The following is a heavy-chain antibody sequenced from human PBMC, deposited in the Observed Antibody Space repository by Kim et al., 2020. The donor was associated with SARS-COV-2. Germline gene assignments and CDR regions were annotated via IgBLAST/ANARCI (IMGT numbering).Heavy chain of an antibody. CDR3: VVDRYYYYYGMDV. V-gene: IGHV4-39*01. D-gene: IGHD2-15*01. CDR2: IYYSGST. CDR1: GGSISSSSYY. Sequence: SETLSLTCTVSGGSISSSSYYWGWIRQPPGKGLEWIGSIYYSGSTYYNPSLKSRVTISVDTSKNQFSLKLSSVTAADTAVYYCVVDRYYYYYGMDVWGQGTTVTVSS. J-gene: IGHJ6*02.